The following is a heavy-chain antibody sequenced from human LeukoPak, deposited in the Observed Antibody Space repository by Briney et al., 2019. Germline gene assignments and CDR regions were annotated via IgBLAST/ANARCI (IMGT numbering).Heavy chain of an antibody. V-gene: IGHV3-48*01. CDR1: GFTFSSYS. CDR2: ISSSSSTI. J-gene: IGHJ6*03. CDR3: ARNTTNWSEEGFHYNGHMDV. D-gene: IGHD1-1*01. Sequence: GGSLRLSCAASGFTFSSYSMNWVRQAPGKGLEWVSYISSSSSTIYYADSVKGRFTISRDNAKNSLYLQMNSLRSEDTAVYYCARNTTNWSEEGFHYNGHMDVWGKGTAVTVSS.